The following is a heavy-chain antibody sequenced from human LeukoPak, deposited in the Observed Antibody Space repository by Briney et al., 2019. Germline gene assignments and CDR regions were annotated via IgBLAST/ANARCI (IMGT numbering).Heavy chain of an antibody. CDR3: ARGNWNDIVGYYFDY. CDR1: GYSISSGYY. J-gene: IGHJ4*02. Sequence: SETLSLTCTVSGYSISSGYYWGWIRQPPGKGLEWIGSIYQSGSTYYNPSLKSRITISVDPSKNQFSLKLSSVTAADTAVYYCARGNWNDIVGYYFDYWGQGTLVTVSS. CDR2: IYQSGST. V-gene: IGHV4-38-2*02. D-gene: IGHD1-1*01.